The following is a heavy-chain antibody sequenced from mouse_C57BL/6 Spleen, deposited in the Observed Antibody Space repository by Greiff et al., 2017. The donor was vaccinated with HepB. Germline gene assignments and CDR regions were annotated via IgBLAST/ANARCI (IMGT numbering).Heavy chain of an antibody. CDR1: GYTFTSYW. D-gene: IGHD1-1*01. CDR3: AISSYYGSRSYAMDY. CDR2: INPSNGGT. J-gene: IGHJ4*01. Sequence: QVQLQQSGTELVKPGASVKLSCKASGYTFTSYWMHWVKQRPGQGLEWIGNINPSNGGTNYNEKFKSKATLTVDKSSSTAYMQLSSLTSEDSAVYYCAISSYYGSRSYAMDYWGQGTSVTVSS. V-gene: IGHV1-53*01.